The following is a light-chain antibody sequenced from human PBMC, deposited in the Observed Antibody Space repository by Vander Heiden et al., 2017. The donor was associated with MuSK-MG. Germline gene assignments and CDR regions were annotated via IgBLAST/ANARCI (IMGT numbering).Light chain of an antibody. CDR2: GAS. J-gene: IGKJ4*01. Sequence: IVLTQSPGTVSLSPGERATLSCRASQSVTSSYLTWYQQKPGQAPRLLIYGASSRATGIPDRFSGSGSGTDFTLTISRLDPEDFAVYYCQQDGSSPLTFGGGTKVEIK. CDR3: QQDGSSPLT. V-gene: IGKV3-20*01. CDR1: QSVTSSY.